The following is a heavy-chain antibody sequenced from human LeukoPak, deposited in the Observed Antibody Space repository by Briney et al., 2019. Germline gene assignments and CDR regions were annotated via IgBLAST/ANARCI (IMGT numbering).Heavy chain of an antibody. Sequence: ASVKVSCTASGYTFTSYGISWVRQAPGQGLEWMGWISAYNGNTNYAQKLQGRVTMTTDTSTSTAYMELRSLRSDDTAVYYCARGGEATYYDYVWGSYRYLHFDYWGQGTLVTVSS. CDR1: GYTFTSYG. D-gene: IGHD3-16*02. J-gene: IGHJ4*02. CDR2: ISAYNGNT. V-gene: IGHV1-18*01. CDR3: ARGGEATYYDYVWGSYRYLHFDY.